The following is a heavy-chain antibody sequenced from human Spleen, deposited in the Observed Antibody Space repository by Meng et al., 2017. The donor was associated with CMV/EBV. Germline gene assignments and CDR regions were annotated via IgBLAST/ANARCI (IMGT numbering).Heavy chain of an antibody. V-gene: IGHV4-61*01. J-gene: IGHJ5*02. D-gene: IGHD4-17*01. CDR3: AREVTVRSFGDWFDP. Sequence: SGGSVSSASYYWSWIRQPPGKGLEWIGYIYSTGRTDYNPSLKSRVTISVDTSKNQFSLKVNSVTAADTAVYYCAREVTVRSFGDWFDPWGLGTLVTVSS. CDR1: GGSVSSASYY. CDR2: IYSTGRT.